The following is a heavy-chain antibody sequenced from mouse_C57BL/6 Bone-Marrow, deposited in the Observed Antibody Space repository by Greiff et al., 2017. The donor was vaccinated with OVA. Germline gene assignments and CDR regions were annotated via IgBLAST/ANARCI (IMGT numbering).Heavy chain of an antibody. V-gene: IGHV3-6*01. Sequence: EVKLMESGPGLVKPSQSLSLTCSVTGYSITSGYYWNWIRQFPGNKLEWMGYISYDGSNNYNPSLKNRISITRDTSKNQFFLKLNSVTTEDTATYYCASYLQAWFAYWGQGTLVTVSA. J-gene: IGHJ3*01. D-gene: IGHD1-1*01. CDR1: GYSITSGYY. CDR3: ASYLQAWFAY. CDR2: ISYDGSN.